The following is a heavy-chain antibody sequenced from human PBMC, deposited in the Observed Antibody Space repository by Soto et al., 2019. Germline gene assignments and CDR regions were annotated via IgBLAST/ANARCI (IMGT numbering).Heavy chain of an antibody. J-gene: IGHJ6*04. CDR1: GFTVSSKY. Sequence: EVHLVESGGGLVQPGGSLRLSCAASGFTVSSKYMSWVRQAPGKGLEWVSLIQSGGPTYYADSVKGSFTISRDTSENTLNLQMDSLRAEDTAVYYCARDDVLGDGGRCYGVPLDVWGNGTTVTVSS. CDR3: ARDDVLGDGGRCYGVPLDV. D-gene: IGHD2-15*01. CDR2: IQSGGPT. V-gene: IGHV3-66*01.